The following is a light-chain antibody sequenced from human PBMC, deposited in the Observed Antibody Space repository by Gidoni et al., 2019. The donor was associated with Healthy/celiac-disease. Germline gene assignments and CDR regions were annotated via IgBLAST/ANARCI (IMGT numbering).Light chain of an antibody. CDR1: QSVSSN. CDR3: QQYNNWPFFT. CDR2: GAS. J-gene: IGKJ5*01. Sequence: EIVMTQSPATLSVSPGERATLSCRASQSVSSNLAWYQQKPGQAPRLLIYGASTRATGIPARFSGSGSGTEFTLTISSLQSEDFAVYYCQQYNNWPFFTFXQXTRLXIK. V-gene: IGKV3-15*01.